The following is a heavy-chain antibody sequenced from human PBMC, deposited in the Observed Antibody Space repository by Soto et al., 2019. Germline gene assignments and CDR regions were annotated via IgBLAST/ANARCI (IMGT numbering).Heavy chain of an antibody. J-gene: IGHJ4*02. CDR1: GFTFSSYE. D-gene: IGHD6-6*01. Sequence: GGSLRLSCAASGFTFSSYEMNWVRQAPGKGLEWVSYISSSGSTIYYADSVKGRFTISRDNAKNSLYLQMNSLRAEDTAVYYCARAPNPDLREYSSSGDLDYWGQGTLVTVSS. CDR3: ARAPNPDLREYSSSGDLDY. CDR2: ISSSGSTI. V-gene: IGHV3-48*03.